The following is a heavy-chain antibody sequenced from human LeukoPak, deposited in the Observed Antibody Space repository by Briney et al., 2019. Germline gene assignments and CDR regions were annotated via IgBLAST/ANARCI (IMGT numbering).Heavy chain of an antibody. CDR2: IYYSGRT. D-gene: IGHD3-22*01. Sequence: SETLSLTCTVSGASISSYYWSWIRQSPGKGLEWIGYIYYSGRTNYNPSLKSRVTISVDTSKNQFPLKLSSVTAADTAVYYCAREMYDSGGYRVSYFDYWGQGTLVTVSS. CDR3: AREMYDSGGYRVSYFDY. J-gene: IGHJ4*02. V-gene: IGHV4-59*12. CDR1: GASISSYY.